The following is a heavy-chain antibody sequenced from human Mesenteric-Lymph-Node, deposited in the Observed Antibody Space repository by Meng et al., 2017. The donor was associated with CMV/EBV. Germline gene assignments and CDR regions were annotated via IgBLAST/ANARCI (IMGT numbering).Heavy chain of an antibody. CDR2: ITRSGGTM. V-gene: IGHV3-21*06. Sequence: SGFIFSSSSMNWVGQAPGRPLEWVSSITRSGGTMDYEESVKGRFTISRDNTGNALFLQMSSLRVEDTAVYYCARYRGGFDQNAFDIWGQGTKVTVSS. CDR3: ARYRGGFDQNAFDI. J-gene: IGHJ3*02. CDR1: GFIFSSSS. D-gene: IGHD5-24*01.